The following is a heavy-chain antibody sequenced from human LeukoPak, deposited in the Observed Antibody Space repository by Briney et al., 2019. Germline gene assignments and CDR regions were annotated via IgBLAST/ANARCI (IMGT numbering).Heavy chain of an antibody. CDR2: IIPIFGTA. J-gene: IGHJ4*02. CDR3: ATSTVVVTATPFDY. V-gene: IGHV1-69*13. D-gene: IGHD2-21*02. CDR1: GYTFTTYY. Sequence: SVKVSCKASGYTFTTYYMHWVRQAPGQGLEWMGGIIPIFGTANYAQKFQGRVTITADESTSTAYMELSSLRSEDTAVYYCATSTVVVTATPFDYWGQGTLVTVSS.